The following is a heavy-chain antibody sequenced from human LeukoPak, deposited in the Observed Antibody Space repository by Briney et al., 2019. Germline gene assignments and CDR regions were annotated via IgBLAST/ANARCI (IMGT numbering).Heavy chain of an antibody. J-gene: IGHJ4*02. V-gene: IGHV3-33*01. CDR3: ARDSDTLYDYVWGTVDY. CDR1: GFTFSSYG. D-gene: IGHD3-16*01. Sequence: GRSLRLSCAASGFTFSSYGMHWVRQAPGKGLEWVAVIWYDGSNKYYADSVKGRFTISRDNSKNTLYLQMNSLRAEDTAVYYCARDSDTLYDYVWGTVDYWGQGTLVTVFS. CDR2: IWYDGSNK.